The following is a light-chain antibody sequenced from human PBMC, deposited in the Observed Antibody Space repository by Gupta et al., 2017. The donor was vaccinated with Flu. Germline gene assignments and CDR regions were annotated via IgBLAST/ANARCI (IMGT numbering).Light chain of an antibody. CDR1: STDIGGYTY. J-gene: IGLJ3*02. CDR3: SSQTSTSVLRV. V-gene: IGLV2-14*03. Sequence: SAMPQPASVSASPGQSITISCTGTSTDIGGYTYVWWYHQHPGKAPKLIIYDVTNRPTVVSDRFSGSKSGNTASLTISGRQDEDEADYYCSSQTSTSVLRVFGGGTKLTVL. CDR2: DVT.